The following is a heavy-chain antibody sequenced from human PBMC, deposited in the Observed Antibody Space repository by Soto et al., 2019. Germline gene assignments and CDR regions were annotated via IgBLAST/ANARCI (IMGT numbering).Heavy chain of an antibody. V-gene: IGHV4-59*11. CDR2: IYYTGST. J-gene: IGHJ4*02. CDR3: ARSNWYSEY. Sequence: PSETLSLTSTVSGGNINNHYWSWIRQPPGKGLEWIGYIYYTGSTNYNPSLKSRVTISVDTSKNQFSLNLTSLTAADTAIYYCARSNWYSEYWGQGTLVTVSS. CDR1: GGNINNHY. D-gene: IGHD7-27*01.